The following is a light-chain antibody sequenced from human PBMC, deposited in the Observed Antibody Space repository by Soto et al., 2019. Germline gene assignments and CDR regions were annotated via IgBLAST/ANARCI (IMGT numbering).Light chain of an antibody. J-gene: IGKJ1*01. CDR3: QQYNSYSVT. Sequence: DIQMPQSPSSLSASVGDRFTITGRASQGISNHLAWYQQNPGKLPNLLIYAASILQSGVPSRFSGSGSGTEFTLTISSLQPDEFATYYCQQYNSYSVTVGKGTKVAIK. CDR1: QGISNH. CDR2: AAS. V-gene: IGKV1-27*01.